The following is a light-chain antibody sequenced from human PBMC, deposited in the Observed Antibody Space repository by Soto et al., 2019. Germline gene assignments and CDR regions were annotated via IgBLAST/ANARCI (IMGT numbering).Light chain of an antibody. CDR3: QQSYSIPWT. CDR2: GAS. Sequence: DVRMTQPPSALSASVGDRVTITCRASQGISYHVAWYQQKPGKVPKLLIYGASTLQSGVPSRFSGSGSGTDFTLTISSLQPEDFATYYCQQSYSIPWTFGQGTKVDIK. J-gene: IGKJ1*01. V-gene: IGKV1-27*01. CDR1: QGISYH.